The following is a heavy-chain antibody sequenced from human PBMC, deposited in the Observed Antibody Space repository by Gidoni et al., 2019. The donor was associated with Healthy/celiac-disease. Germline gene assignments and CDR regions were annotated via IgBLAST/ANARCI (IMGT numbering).Heavy chain of an antibody. CDR3: AKDYGDYFGIGYAFDI. D-gene: IGHD4-17*01. CDR1: GFTFSSDA. CDR2: ISGSGGST. Sequence: EVQLLESGGGLVQPGGSLRLSCAASGFTFSSDATSWVRQAPGKGLEWVSAISGSGGSTYYADSVKGRFTISRDNSKNTLYLQMNSLRAEDTAVYYCAKDYGDYFGIGYAFDIWGQGTMVTVSS. J-gene: IGHJ3*02. V-gene: IGHV3-23*01.